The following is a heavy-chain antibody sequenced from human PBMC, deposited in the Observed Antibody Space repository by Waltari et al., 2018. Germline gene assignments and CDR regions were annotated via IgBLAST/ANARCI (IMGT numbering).Heavy chain of an antibody. Sequence: EVQLVESGGGLVQPGGSLRLSCAASGFPFSDFWMSWVRQAPGKGLEWLANIKHDGSQKSYVDSVEGRFTISRDNAKNSLYLQMDSLTPEDTAVYFCAKDNWSYNRHFESWGQGSLVTVSS. D-gene: IGHD1-20*01. CDR1: GFPFSDFW. CDR3: AKDNWSYNRHFES. V-gene: IGHV3-7*01. J-gene: IGHJ4*02. CDR2: IKHDGSQK.